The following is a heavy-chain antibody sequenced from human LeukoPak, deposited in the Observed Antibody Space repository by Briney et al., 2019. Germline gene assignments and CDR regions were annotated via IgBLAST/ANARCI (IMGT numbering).Heavy chain of an antibody. CDR2: INSITGGT. D-gene: IGHD6-13*01. V-gene: IGHV1-2*06. J-gene: IGHJ4*02. CDR1: GYTFTGYC. CDR3: ASWARAAADHDY. Sequence: GASVKVSCKASGYTFTGYCMHWVRQAPGQGLEWMGQINSITGGTNYAQKFQGRVTMTRNTSISTAYMELSRLRSDDTAVYYCASWARAAADHDYWGQGTLVTVSS.